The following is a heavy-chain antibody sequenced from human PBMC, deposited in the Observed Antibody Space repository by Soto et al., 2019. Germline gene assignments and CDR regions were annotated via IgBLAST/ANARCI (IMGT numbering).Heavy chain of an antibody. CDR2: VNPILSMS. CDR3: ASNYVSGYRAFAS. D-gene: IGHD3-10*01. CDR1: GDTFNFYS. Sequence: QVQLVQSGAEVKSAGSSVKVSCKASGDTFNFYSINWVRQAPGLGLEWVGRVNPILSMSNYAQRFQGRVTMTGDKSTGTAYMELRSLRSEDTAIYYCASNYVSGYRAFASWGQGALGTVSS. J-gene: IGHJ4*02. V-gene: IGHV1-69*02.